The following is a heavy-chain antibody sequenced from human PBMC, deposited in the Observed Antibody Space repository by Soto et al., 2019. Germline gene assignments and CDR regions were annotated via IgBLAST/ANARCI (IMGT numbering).Heavy chain of an antibody. V-gene: IGHV1-3*01. J-gene: IGHJ4*02. D-gene: IGHD3-3*01. CDR1: GYTFTSYA. Sequence: QVQLVQSGAEVKKPGASVKVSCKASGYTFTSYAMHWVRQAPGQRLEWMGWINAGNGNTKYSQKFQGRVTITRDTAASTAYMELSSLRSEDTAVYYCASVRDFWSCYYYFDYWGQGTLVTVSS. CDR3: ASVRDFWSCYYYFDY. CDR2: INAGNGNT.